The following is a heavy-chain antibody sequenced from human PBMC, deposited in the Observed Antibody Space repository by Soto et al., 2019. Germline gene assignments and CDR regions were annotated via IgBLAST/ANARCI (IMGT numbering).Heavy chain of an antibody. CDR3: AREGSSIDTAMGYYYYGMDV. D-gene: IGHD5-18*01. CDR2: IIPIFGTA. CDR1: GGTFSSYA. J-gene: IGHJ6*02. V-gene: IGHV1-69*13. Sequence: ASVKVSCKASGGTFSSYAISWVRQAPGQGLEWMGGIIPIFGTANYAQKFQGRVTITADESTSTAYMELSSLRSEDTAVYYCAREGSSIDTAMGYYYYGMDVWG.